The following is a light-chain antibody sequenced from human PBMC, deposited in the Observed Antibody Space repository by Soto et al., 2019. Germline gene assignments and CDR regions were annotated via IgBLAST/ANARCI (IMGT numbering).Light chain of an antibody. CDR2: AAS. CDR3: QQANSLPT. V-gene: IGKV1-12*01. J-gene: IGKJ5*01. Sequence: DIQMTQSPSSVSASVGDRVTITCRASQGISSWLAWYQQKPGKDPQLLSYAASCLRSGVPSRFSGSGSATEFPLAISCAQPEDFANLYCQQANSLPTFDQGTRLEI. CDR1: QGISSW.